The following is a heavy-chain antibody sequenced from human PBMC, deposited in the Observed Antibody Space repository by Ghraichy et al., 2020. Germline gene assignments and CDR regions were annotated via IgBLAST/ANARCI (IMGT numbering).Heavy chain of an antibody. V-gene: IGHV1-69*06. CDR3: ARKYSSSWYDGGAGYFDY. CDR1: GGTFSSYA. J-gene: IGHJ4*02. D-gene: IGHD6-13*01. Sequence: SVKVSCKASGGTFSSYAISWVRQAPGQGLEWMGGIIPIFGTANYAQKFQGRVTITADKSTSTAYMELSSLRSEDTAVYYCARKYSSSWYDGGAGYFDYWGQGTLVTVSS. CDR2: IIPIFGTA.